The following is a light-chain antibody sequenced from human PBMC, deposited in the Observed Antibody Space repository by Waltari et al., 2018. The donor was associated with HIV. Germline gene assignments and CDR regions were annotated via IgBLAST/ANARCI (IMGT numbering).Light chain of an antibody. Sequence: QSVLTQPPSASGTPGQGVTISCVGDSSNIGSNYVYWYQQLPGTAPKVLIYRNNQRPSGGPDRFSGSKSGASASLTISGLRSADEAVYFCATRDGSLKVFGGGTKLTVL. V-gene: IGLV1-47*01. CDR3: ATRDGSLKV. CDR1: SSNIGSNY. CDR2: RNN. J-gene: IGLJ3*02.